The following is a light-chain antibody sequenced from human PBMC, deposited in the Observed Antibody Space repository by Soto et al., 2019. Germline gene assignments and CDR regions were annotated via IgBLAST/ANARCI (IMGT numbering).Light chain of an antibody. J-gene: IGKJ4*01. V-gene: IGKV3-11*01. CDR1: QSVRAY. CDR2: DAS. Sequence: EIVLTQSPATLSLFPGERATLSCRASQSVRAYLAWYQQKPGQAPRLLISDASKRATGIPARFSGSGSGTDFNLTISSLEAEDCAVYYCHQRSNWPRTFGGGTKVEIK. CDR3: HQRSNWPRT.